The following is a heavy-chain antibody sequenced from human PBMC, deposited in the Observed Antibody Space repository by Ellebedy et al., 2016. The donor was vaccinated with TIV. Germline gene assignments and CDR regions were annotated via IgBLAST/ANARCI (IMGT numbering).Heavy chain of an antibody. CDR3: AKGPRPEWLVPEDY. Sequence: GESLKISCAASGFTFSSYAMTWVRQAPGKGLEWVSAISGIGVSTYYADSVKGRFTISRETSKNTLYLQMNTLRAEDTAIYSCAKGPRPEWLVPEDYWGQGTLVTVSS. J-gene: IGHJ4*02. V-gene: IGHV3-23*01. CDR1: GFTFSSYA. CDR2: ISGIGVST. D-gene: IGHD6-19*01.